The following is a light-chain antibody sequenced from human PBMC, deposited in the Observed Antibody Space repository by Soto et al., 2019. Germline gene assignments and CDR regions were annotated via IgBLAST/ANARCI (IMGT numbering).Light chain of an antibody. CDR3: QQYNNWPRT. CDR2: GAS. CDR1: QSVGTY. Sequence: MTQSAAPLSVSPGERATLSFRASQSVGTYLAWYQQKPGQAPRLLIYGASTRATGIPARFSGSGSGTEFTLTISSLQSEDFAVYYCQQYNNWPRTFGQGTKVDIK. J-gene: IGKJ1*01. V-gene: IGKV3-15*01.